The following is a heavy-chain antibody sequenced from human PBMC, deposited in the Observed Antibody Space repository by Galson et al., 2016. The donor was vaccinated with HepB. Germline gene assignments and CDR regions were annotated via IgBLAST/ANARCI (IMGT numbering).Heavy chain of an antibody. J-gene: IGHJ4*02. Sequence: SVKVSCKASGDTFSSYGISWVRQAPGQGLEWMGYIIPIFGTANYAQKFQGRVTITADKSSSTAYMELRSLRFEDTATYYCARTGITMIIGAPLDYWGQGTLVTVSS. D-gene: IGHD3-22*01. CDR3: ARTGITMIIGAPLDY. CDR1: GDTFSSYG. CDR2: IIPIFGTA. V-gene: IGHV1-69*06.